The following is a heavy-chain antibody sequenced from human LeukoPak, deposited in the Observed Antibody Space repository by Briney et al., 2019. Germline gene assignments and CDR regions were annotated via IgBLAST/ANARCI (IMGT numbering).Heavy chain of an antibody. CDR3: AKSGYSSGWFRAFDI. CDR1: GFIFNYYA. D-gene: IGHD6-19*01. J-gene: IGHJ3*02. V-gene: IGHV3-23*01. CDR2: ISGSDGST. Sequence: PGGSLRLSCATSGFIFNYYAMSWVRQAPGKGLEWVSGISGSDGSTYYADSVKGRFSISRDNSKKTLFLQMNSLRAEDTAVYYCAKSGYSSGWFRAFDIWAKGHWSPSLQ.